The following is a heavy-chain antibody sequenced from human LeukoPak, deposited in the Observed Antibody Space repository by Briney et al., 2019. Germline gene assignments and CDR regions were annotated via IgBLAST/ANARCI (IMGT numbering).Heavy chain of an antibody. CDR3: ARHLGHSYGYAVDAFDV. J-gene: IGHJ3*01. V-gene: IGHV3-20*04. D-gene: IGHD5-18*01. CDR1: GFTFDEYD. CDR2: INWSGSST. Sequence: GGSLRLSCAAFGFTFDEYDINWVRQVPGKGLEWVSGINWSGSSTAYTDSVKGRFTISRDNAKNSLYLQMNSLTVEDTALYYCARHLGHSYGYAVDAFDVWGQGTMVTVSS.